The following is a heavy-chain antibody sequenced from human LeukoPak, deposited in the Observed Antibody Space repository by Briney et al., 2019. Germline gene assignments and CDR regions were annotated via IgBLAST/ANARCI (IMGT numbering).Heavy chain of an antibody. CDR3: ATRVVVVADYGMDV. V-gene: IGHV1-24*01. CDR2: FDPEDGET. J-gene: IGHJ6*02. CDR1: GYTLTELS. D-gene: IGHD2-15*01. Sequence: GASVKVSCKVSGYTLTELSMHWVRQAPGKGLEWMGGFDPEDGETIYAQKFQGRVTMTEDTSTDTAYMELSSLRSEDTAVYYCATRVVVVADYGMDVWGQGTTVTVSS.